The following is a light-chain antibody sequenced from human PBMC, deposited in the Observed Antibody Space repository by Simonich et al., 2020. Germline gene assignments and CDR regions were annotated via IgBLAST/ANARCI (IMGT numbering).Light chain of an antibody. CDR3: QQYYSTPRT. CDR1: QSVLYSSNNKNY. CDR2: WES. J-gene: IGKJ1*01. Sequence: DIVMTQSPDSLAVSLGERATINCKSSQSVLYSSNNKNYLAWYQQKPGQPPKLLIYWESTRESEVPDRVSGSGSGTDFTLTISSLQAEDVAVYYCQQYYSTPRTFGQGTKVEIK. V-gene: IGKV4-1*01.